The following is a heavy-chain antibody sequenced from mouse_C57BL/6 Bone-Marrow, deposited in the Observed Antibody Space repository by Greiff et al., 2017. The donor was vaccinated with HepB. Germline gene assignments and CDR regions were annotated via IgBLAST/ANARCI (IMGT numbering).Heavy chain of an antibody. CDR3: ASQYFGSRHDWYLDG. CDR2: INPSTGGT. J-gene: IGHJ1*03. CDR1: GYSFTGYY. D-gene: IGHD1-1*01. V-gene: IGHV1-42*01. Sequence: EVQVVESGPELVKPGASVKISCKASGYSFTGYYMNWVKQSPEKSLEWIGEINPSTGGTTYNQKFKAKATLTVDKSSSTAYMQLKSLTSEDSAVYYWASQYFGSRHDWYLDGRGKGTTVPGPS.